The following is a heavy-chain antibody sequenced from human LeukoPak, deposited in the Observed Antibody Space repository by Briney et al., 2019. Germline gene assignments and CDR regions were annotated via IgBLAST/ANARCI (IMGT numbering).Heavy chain of an antibody. CDR2: ISGSGGST. Sequence: PGGSLRLSCAASGFTFSSYAMSWVRQAPGKGLEWVSAISGSGGSTYYADSVKGRFTISRDNSKNTLYLQMNSLRAEDTAVYYFAKEPISRGPYAYYDYFMDVWGKGTTVTVSS. J-gene: IGHJ6*03. V-gene: IGHV3-23*01. CDR3: AKEPISRGPYAYYDYFMDV. D-gene: IGHD4-17*01. CDR1: GFTFSSYA.